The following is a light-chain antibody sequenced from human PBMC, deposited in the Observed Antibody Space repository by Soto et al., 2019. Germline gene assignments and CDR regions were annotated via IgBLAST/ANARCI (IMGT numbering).Light chain of an antibody. CDR2: DNN. Sequence: QSVLTQPPSVSAAPRQKVTISCSGGTSNIGDNYVCWYQQVPGTAPKLLIYDNNERPPAIPGRFSGSKSGTSATLGITGLQPGDEADYYCAAWDSSLGVVVFGGGTKLTDL. V-gene: IGLV1-51*01. J-gene: IGLJ2*01. CDR3: AAWDSSLGVVV. CDR1: TSNIGDNY.